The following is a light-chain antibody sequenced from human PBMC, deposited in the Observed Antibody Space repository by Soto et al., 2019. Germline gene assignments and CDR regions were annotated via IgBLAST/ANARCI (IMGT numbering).Light chain of an antibody. J-gene: IGKJ1*01. CDR3: QHYSNWQTWT. V-gene: IGKV3-15*01. CDR2: GAS. CDR1: QSISGI. Sequence: EIVMTQSLATLSVARGGRAPLSCRASQSISGIFAWYQQKPGQAPRLIIYGASIRAIDIPARFSGSGSETEFTLTISSLQSEDFAVYYCQHYSNWQTWTFGQGTKVDIK.